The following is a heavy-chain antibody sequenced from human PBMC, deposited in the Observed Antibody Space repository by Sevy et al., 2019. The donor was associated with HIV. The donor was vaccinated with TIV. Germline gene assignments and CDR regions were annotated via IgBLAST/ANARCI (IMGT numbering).Heavy chain of an antibody. Sequence: GGSRRLSCAASGFTFRNDGMHWVRQAPGKGLEWVAVIWYDGSNKEYADSVKGRFTISRDNSKNTLYLEMNSLRAEDTAVYYCARDPGYNYLFYYFDDWGQGTLVTVSS. CDR2: IWYDGSNK. CDR1: GFTFRNDG. V-gene: IGHV3-33*01. D-gene: IGHD5-18*01. CDR3: ARDPGYNYLFYYFDD. J-gene: IGHJ4*02.